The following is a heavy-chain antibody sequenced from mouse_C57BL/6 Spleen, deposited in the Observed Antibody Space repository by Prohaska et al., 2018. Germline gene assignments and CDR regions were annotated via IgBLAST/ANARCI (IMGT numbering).Heavy chain of an antibody. Sequence: GYTFTDYNMHWVQQSHGKSLEWIGYINPNNGGTSYNQKFKGKATLTVNKSSSTAYMELRSLTSEDSAVYYCARRELRLRGEDYWGQGTTLTVSS. J-gene: IGHJ2*01. CDR3: ARRELRLRGEDY. V-gene: IGHV1-22*01. CDR1: GYTFTDYN. D-gene: IGHD3-2*02. CDR2: INPNNGGT.